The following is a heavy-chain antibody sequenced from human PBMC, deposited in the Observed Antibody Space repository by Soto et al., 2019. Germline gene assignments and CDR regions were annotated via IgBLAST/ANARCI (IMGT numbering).Heavy chain of an antibody. V-gene: IGHV4-34*01. D-gene: IGHD4-4*01. CDR1: GGSFSGYY. CDR2: INHSGST. J-gene: IGHJ6*02. Sequence: SETLSLTCAVYGGSFSGYYWSWIRQPPGKGLEWIGEINHSGSTNYNPSLKSRVTISVDTSKNQFSLKLSSVTAADTAVYYCARARLQWRNYYYYGMDVWGQGTTVTVSS. CDR3: ARARLQWRNYYYYGMDV.